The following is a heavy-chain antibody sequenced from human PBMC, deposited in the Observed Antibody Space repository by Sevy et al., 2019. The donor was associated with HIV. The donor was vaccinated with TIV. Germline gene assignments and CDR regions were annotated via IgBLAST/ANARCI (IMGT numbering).Heavy chain of an antibody. J-gene: IGHJ4*02. CDR2: IQYDGNNK. CDR1: GFTFSHYG. V-gene: IGHV3-30*02. Sequence: GGSLRLSCAASGFTFSHYGMHWVRQAPGKGLEWVTFIQYDGNNKYYADSVKGRFTISRDNSKNMFFLQMNDLRAEDTALYYCAKNTAAAGVGGFDYWGQGVLVTVSS. D-gene: IGHD6-13*01. CDR3: AKNTAAAGVGGFDY.